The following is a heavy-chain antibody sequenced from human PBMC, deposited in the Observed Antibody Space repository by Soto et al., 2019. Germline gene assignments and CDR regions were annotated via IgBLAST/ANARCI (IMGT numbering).Heavy chain of an antibody. J-gene: IGHJ4*02. CDR2: INSNRSP. V-gene: IGHV4-39*01. CDR1: GGESMNSRNFF. D-gene: IGHD5-12*01. Sequence: PSETLSLTCTVSGGESMNSRNFFWGWIRQPPGKGLEFVGGINSNRSPHYTPSLKSRVTISLDPSKNQFSLKLSAVTAADTAVYYCARGGIVATIWTPNFDYWGQGTLVTVSS. CDR3: ARGGIVATIWTPNFDY.